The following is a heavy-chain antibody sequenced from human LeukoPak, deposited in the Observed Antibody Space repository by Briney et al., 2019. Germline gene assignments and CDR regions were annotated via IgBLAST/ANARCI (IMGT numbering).Heavy chain of an antibody. Sequence: SETLSLTCAVYGGSFSGYYWSWIRQPPGKGLEWIGEINHSGSTNYNPSLKSRVTISVDTSKNQFSLKLSSVTAADTAVYYCARDKKGYCTNGVCYTSYYFDYWGQGTLVTVSS. D-gene: IGHD2-8*01. V-gene: IGHV4-34*01. CDR1: GGSFSGYY. CDR3: ARDKKGYCTNGVCYTSYYFDY. CDR2: INHSGST. J-gene: IGHJ4*02.